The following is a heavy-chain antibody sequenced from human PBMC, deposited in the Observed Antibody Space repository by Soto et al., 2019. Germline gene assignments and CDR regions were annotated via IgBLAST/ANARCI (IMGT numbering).Heavy chain of an antibody. D-gene: IGHD4-4*01. CDR1: GFTFSDYY. Sequence: GGSLRLSCAASGFTFSDYYMTWFRQSPGKGLEWVSFISNSGNTRYYVDSVKGRFTISRDNAKKSLSLQMNSLRAEDTAVYYCASAFIYAYSPFQYWGQGTLVNVSS. CDR2: ISNSGNTR. J-gene: IGHJ4*02. V-gene: IGHV3-11*01. CDR3: ASAFIYAYSPFQY.